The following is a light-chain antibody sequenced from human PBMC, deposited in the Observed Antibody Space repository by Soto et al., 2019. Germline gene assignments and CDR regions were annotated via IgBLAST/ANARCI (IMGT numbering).Light chain of an antibody. V-gene: IGKV1-5*01. CDR3: RQYNSYSWT. Sequence: DIQMTQSPSNLCRSGGESVSMTCRDNQNINIWLAWYQQKPGKAPKIRIFDASSLASGVPSRFIGSGSGPDFTFTISSLQPDDFATYYCRQYNSYSWTFGQGTKVDIK. CDR1: QNINIW. CDR2: DAS. J-gene: IGKJ1*01.